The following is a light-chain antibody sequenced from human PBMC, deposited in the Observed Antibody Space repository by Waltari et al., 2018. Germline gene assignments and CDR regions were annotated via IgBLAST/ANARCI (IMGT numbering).Light chain of an antibody. CDR3: QSVDSSDTSVV. CDR1: ALSTKY. V-gene: IGLV3-25*03. J-gene: IGLJ2*01. CDR2: KDT. Sequence: SYELTQPPSVSVSPGQTATITCSGDALSTKYAYWYQQKPGQAPFLIIYKDTERPSGIPELVSGSSSGTTVTLTIRGVQAEDEADYYCQSVDSSDTSVVFGGGTKLTVL.